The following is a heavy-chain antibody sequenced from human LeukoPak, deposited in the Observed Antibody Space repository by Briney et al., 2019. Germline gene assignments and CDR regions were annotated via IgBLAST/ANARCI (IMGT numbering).Heavy chain of an antibody. CDR3: ERDKYYVVFDI. J-gene: IGHJ3*02. D-gene: IGHD3-16*01. CDR1: GGSISSSYY. Sequence: KPSETLSLTCTVSGGSISSSYYWSWIRQPPGKGLEWIGFIYYTGSTNYNPSLKSRVTISVDTSKNQFSLKLSSVTAADTAGYYWERDKYYVVFDIGGKGKMVIVFS. CDR2: IYYTGST. V-gene: IGHV4-59*01.